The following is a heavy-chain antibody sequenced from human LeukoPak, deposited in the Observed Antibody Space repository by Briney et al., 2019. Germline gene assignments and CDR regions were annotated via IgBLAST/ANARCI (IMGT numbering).Heavy chain of an antibody. CDR1: GGSISSGGYY. D-gene: IGHD3-22*01. V-gene: IGHV4-31*03. CDR2: IYYSGST. Sequence: PSETLSLTCTVSGGSISSGGYYWSWIRQHPGKGLEWIGYIYYSGSTYYNPSLKSRVTISVDTSKNQFSLKLSSVTAADTAVYYCARVEAYDSRVGVDYWGQGTLVTVSS. J-gene: IGHJ4*02. CDR3: ARVEAYDSRVGVDY.